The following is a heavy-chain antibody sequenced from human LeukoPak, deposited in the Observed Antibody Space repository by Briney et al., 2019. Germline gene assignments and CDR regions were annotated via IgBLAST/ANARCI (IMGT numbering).Heavy chain of an antibody. D-gene: IGHD3-22*01. Sequence: PRRSLRLSCAVSGVTLSTYGTDCGRQAPRRGLEWVVVVWDAVGNRYSADSVKGGSTISRDNSKNTLYLQMNSLRAEDTAVYYCGSELFMIVVPGQNVLDYWGQGTLVTVSS. CDR2: VWDAVGNR. J-gene: IGHJ4*02. CDR1: GVTLSTYG. CDR3: GSELFMIVVPGQNVLDY. V-gene: IGHV3-33*01.